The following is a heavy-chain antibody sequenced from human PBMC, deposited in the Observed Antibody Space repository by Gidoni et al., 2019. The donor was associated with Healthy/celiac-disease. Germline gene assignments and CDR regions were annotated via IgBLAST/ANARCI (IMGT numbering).Heavy chain of an antibody. J-gene: IGHJ3*02. V-gene: IGHV3-74*01. D-gene: IGHD5-18*01. CDR3: ARALGTAMVDAFDI. Sequence: EVQLVESGGGLVQPGGSLRLSCAASGFTFSSYWMHWVRQAPGKGLVWVSRIKSDGSSTSDADSVKGRFTISRDNAKNTLYLQMNSLRAEDTAVYYCARALGTAMVDAFDIWGQGTMVTVSS. CDR2: IKSDGSST. CDR1: GFTFSSYW.